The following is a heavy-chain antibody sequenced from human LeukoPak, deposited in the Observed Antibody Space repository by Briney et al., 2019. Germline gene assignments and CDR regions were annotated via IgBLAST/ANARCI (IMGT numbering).Heavy chain of an antibody. CDR2: IYYSGST. V-gene: IGHV4-59*01. CDR1: GGSISSYY. D-gene: IGHD3-3*01. Sequence: SETLSLTCTVSGGSISSYYWSWIRQPPGKGLEWIGYIYYSGSTNYNPSLKSRVTISVDTSKNQFSLKLSSVTAADTAVYYCAREGDFWRRNYYFDYWGQGTPVTVSS. CDR3: AREGDFWRRNYYFDY. J-gene: IGHJ4*02.